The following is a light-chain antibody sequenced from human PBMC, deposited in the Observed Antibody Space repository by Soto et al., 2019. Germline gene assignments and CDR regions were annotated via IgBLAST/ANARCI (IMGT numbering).Light chain of an antibody. CDR2: GAS. CDR1: QSVSSN. CDR3: QQYDKWPPVT. J-gene: IGKJ5*01. Sequence: EIVMTQSPATLSVSLGARATLSCRASQSVSSNLAWYQQTPGQAPRLLIYGASTRATGIPARFSGSGSGTEFTLTVSSLQSEDFAVYYCQQYDKWPPVTFGQGTRLEIK. V-gene: IGKV3-15*01.